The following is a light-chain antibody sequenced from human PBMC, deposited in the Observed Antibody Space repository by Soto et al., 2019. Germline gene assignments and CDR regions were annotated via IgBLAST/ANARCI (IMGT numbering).Light chain of an antibody. CDR1: SSDVGDYNY. J-gene: IGLJ2*01. CDR2: EVS. Sequence: QSVLTQPPSASGSPGQSVNISCTGTSSDVGDYNYVSWYQQHPGKAPKLMIYEVSKRPSGVPDRFSGSKSGNTASLTVSGLQAEDEADYYCSSYAGKGVFGGGTKLTVL. V-gene: IGLV2-8*01. CDR3: SSYAGKGV.